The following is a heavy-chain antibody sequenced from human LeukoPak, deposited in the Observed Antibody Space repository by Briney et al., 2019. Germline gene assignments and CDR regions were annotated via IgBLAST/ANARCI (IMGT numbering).Heavy chain of an antibody. V-gene: IGHV1-69*01. J-gene: IGHJ4*02. CDR2: IIPIFGTA. CDR1: GGTFSSYA. D-gene: IGHD6-13*01. Sequence: GASVKVSCKASGGTFSSYAISWVRQAPGQGLEWMGGIIPIFGTANYAQKFQGRVTTTADESTSTAYMELSSLRSEDTAVYYCARAVLYSSSWSPIDYWGQGTLVTVSS. CDR3: ARAVLYSSSWSPIDY.